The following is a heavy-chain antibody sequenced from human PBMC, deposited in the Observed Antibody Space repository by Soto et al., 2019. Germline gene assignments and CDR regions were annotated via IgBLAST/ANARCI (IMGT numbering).Heavy chain of an antibody. CDR3: ARFPRYYGSGSYRWSDP. J-gene: IGHJ5*02. D-gene: IGHD3-10*01. CDR1: GGSFSGYY. Sequence: SETLSLTCAVYGGSFSGYYKSWIRQPPGKGLEWIGEISHSGSTNYNPSLKSRVTISVDTSKNQFSLKLSSVTAADTAVYYCARFPRYYGSGSYRWSDPWGQGTLATVPS. V-gene: IGHV4-34*01. CDR2: ISHSGST.